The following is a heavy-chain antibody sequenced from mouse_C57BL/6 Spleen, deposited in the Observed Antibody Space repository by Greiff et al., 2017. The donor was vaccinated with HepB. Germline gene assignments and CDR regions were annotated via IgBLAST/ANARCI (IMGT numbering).Heavy chain of an antibody. D-gene: IGHD2-2*01. Sequence: DVMLVESEGGLVQPGSSMKLSCTASGFTFSDYYMAWVRQVPEKGLEWVANINYDGSSTYYLDSLKSRFIISRDNAKNILYLQMSSLKSEDTATYYCARDDRVYGYDWFAYWGQGTLVTVSA. CDR2: INYDGSST. J-gene: IGHJ3*01. CDR1: GFTFSDYY. V-gene: IGHV5-16*01. CDR3: ARDDRVYGYDWFAY.